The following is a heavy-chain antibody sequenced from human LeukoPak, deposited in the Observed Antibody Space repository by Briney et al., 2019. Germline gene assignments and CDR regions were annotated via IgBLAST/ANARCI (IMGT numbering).Heavy chain of an antibody. D-gene: IGHD6-13*01. Sequence: SVKVSCKASGGTFNNYPISWVRQAPGQGLEWMGGIIPIFGTTNYAPKFQGRVTFTADESTSTVYMELSSLRSEDTAVYYCARVGGGSSTWYGWFDPWGQGTLVTVSS. CDR2: IIPIFGTT. V-gene: IGHV1-69*01. CDR3: ARVGGGSSTWYGWFDP. J-gene: IGHJ5*02. CDR1: GGTFNNYP.